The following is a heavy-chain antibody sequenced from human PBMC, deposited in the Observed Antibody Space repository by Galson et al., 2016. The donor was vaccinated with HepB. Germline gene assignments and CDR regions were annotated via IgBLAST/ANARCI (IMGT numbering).Heavy chain of an antibody. V-gene: IGHV3-23*01. CDR1: RFTGSSYT. J-gene: IGHJ4*02. CDR2: ISSSSDNK. D-gene: IGHD2-15*01. Sequence: SLRLSCAASRFTGSSYTISWVRQAPGKGLEWVSGISSSSDNKVYARSVKGRFTISRYSSKNTLYLQMNSLRAEDTAVYYCAKDYHQPPWWWGQGTLVTVSS. CDR3: AKDYHQPPWW.